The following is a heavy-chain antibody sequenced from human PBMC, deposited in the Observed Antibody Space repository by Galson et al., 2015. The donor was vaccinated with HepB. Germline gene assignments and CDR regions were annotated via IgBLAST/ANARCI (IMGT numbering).Heavy chain of an antibody. CDR1: EFTFSRYG. V-gene: IGHV3-30*18. CDR2: ILYDGSNE. CDR3: AKDEFSRSFFDY. J-gene: IGHJ4*02. Sequence: LRLSCAASEFTFSRYGMHWVRQTPGKGLEWVATILYDGSNEYYAASVKGRFTISRDNSKNTLSLQMNSLRVEDTAIYYCAKDEFSRSFFDYWGQGTLVTVSS. D-gene: IGHD1-26*01.